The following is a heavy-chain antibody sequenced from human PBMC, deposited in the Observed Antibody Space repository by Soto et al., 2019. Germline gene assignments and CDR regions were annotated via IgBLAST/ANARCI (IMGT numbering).Heavy chain of an antibody. CDR3: AKPGYDSSGLDY. CDR1: GFTFSSYA. V-gene: IGHV3-23*01. J-gene: IGHJ4*02. D-gene: IGHD3-22*01. Sequence: EVQLLESGGGLVQPGGSLRLSCAASGFTFSSYAMSWVRQAPGKGLEWVSAISGSGGSTYYADSVKGRFTISSDNSKNTLYLQMNSLRAEDTAVYYCAKPGYDSSGLDYWGQGTLVTVSS. CDR2: ISGSGGST.